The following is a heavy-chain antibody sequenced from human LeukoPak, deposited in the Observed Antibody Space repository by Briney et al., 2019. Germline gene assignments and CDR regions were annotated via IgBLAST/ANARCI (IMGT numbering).Heavy chain of an antibody. Sequence: MSGGSLRLSCAASGFTFSDYYMSWIRQAPGKGLEWVSYISSSGSTIYYADSVKGRFTISRDNAKNSLYLQMNSLRAEDTAVYYCARDSDYYDSSGYYFFDYWGQGTLVTVSS. CDR1: GFTFSDYY. CDR2: ISSSGSTI. D-gene: IGHD3-22*01. CDR3: ARDSDYYDSSGYYFFDY. V-gene: IGHV3-11*04. J-gene: IGHJ4*02.